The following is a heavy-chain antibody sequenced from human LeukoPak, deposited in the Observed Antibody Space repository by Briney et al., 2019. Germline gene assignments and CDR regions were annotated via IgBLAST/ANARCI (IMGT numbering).Heavy chain of an antibody. CDR3: ARHRSGAYSYGVLDY. CDR2: IYYSGNT. Sequence: SETLSLTCTVSGGSISSSSYHWGWLRQPPGKGLGWIGSIYYSGNTYYNPSLKSRVTISVDTSKNQFSLKLSSVTAADTAVYYCARHRSGAYSYGVLDYWGQGTLVTVSS. CDR1: GGSISSSSYH. J-gene: IGHJ4*02. V-gene: IGHV4-39*01. D-gene: IGHD5-18*01.